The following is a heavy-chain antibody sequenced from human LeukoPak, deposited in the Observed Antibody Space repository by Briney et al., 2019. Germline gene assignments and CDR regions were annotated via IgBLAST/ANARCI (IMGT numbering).Heavy chain of an antibody. D-gene: IGHD2-21*02. V-gene: IGHV4-39*07. CDR3: ARVRGDSPYSFDY. CDR2: IYYSGST. Sequence: SETLSLTCTVSGGSISSFSYYWGWIRQPPGRGLEWIGTIYYSGSTYYNPSLKSRVTISTDTSKNQFSLNLRSVTAADTAVYYCARVRGDSPYSFDYWGQGTLVTVSS. J-gene: IGHJ4*02. CDR1: GGSISSFSYY.